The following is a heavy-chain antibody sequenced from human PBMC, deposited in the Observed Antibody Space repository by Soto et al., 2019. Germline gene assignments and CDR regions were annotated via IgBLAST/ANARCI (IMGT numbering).Heavy chain of an antibody. CDR2: IIPIFGTA. V-gene: IGHV1-69*01. Sequence: QVQLVQSGAEVKKPGSSVKVSCKASGGTFSSYAISWVRQAPGQGLEWMGGIIPIFGTANYAQKFQGRVTITADESTSTAYMELSSLRSEDTAVYYCARDLADYDFWSGCQPFDYWGQGTLVTVSS. J-gene: IGHJ4*02. CDR1: GGTFSSYA. CDR3: ARDLADYDFWSGCQPFDY. D-gene: IGHD3-3*01.